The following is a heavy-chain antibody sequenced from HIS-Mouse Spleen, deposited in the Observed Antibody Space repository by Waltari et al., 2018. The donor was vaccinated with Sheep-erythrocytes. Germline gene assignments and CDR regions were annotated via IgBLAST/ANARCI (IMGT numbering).Heavy chain of an antibody. J-gene: IGHJ3*02. Sequence: EVQLVESGGGLVQPGGSLRLSCAASGFTFSSYWMSWVRQAPGEGLEGVANKKQDGSEKYYVDSVKGRFTISRDNAKNSLYLQMNSLRAEDTAVYYCARAVAGTPDAFDIWGQGTMVTVSS. D-gene: IGHD1-7*01. CDR3: ARAVAGTPDAFDI. V-gene: IGHV3-7*01. CDR2: KKQDGSEK. CDR1: GFTFSSYW.